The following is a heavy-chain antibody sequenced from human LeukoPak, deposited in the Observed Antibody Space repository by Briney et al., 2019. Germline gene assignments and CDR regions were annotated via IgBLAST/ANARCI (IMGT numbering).Heavy chain of an antibody. CDR2: INHSGST. V-gene: IGHV4-34*01. J-gene: IGHJ4*02. Sequence: SETLSLTCAVYGGSFSGYYWSWIRQPPGKGLEWIGEINHSGSTNYNPSLKSRVTISVDTSKNQFSLKLSSVTAADTAAYYYSRFRRQLAAAGNFDYWGQGTLVTVSS. CDR1: GGSFSGYY. CDR3: SRFRRQLAAAGNFDY. D-gene: IGHD6-13*01.